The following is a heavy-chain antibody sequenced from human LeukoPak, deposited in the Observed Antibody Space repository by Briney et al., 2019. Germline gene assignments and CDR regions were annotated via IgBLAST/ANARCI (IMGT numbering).Heavy chain of an antibody. V-gene: IGHV3-23*01. J-gene: IGHJ4*02. D-gene: IGHD3/OR15-3a*01. Sequence: GGSLRLTCAASGFTFSSYAMSWVRQAPGKGLEWVSAISGSGGSTYYADSVRGRFTISRDNSKNTLYLQMNSLRAEDTAVYYCAKPLSSRTGSFDYWGQGTLVTVSS. CDR2: ISGSGGST. CDR1: GFTFSSYA. CDR3: AKPLSSRTGSFDY.